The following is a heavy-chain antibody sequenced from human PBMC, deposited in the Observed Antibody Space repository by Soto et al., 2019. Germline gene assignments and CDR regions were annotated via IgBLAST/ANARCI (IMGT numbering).Heavy chain of an antibody. D-gene: IGHD1-26*01. Sequence: PGGSLRLSCAASGFPFGTYWMHWVRQVPGKGLVWVSRINGAGSSITYADSVKGRFTISRDNAKNTLFLQMNSLRAEDTAVYYCAREGVGATFDYWGQGTLVTVSS. V-gene: IGHV3-74*01. CDR2: INGAGSSI. J-gene: IGHJ4*02. CDR3: AREGVGATFDY. CDR1: GFPFGTYW.